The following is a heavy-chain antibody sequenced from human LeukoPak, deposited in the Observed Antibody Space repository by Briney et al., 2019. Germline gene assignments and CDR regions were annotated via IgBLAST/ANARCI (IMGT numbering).Heavy chain of an antibody. CDR2: IYYSGST. Sequence: SETLSLTWTVSGGSISSYYWSWIRQPPGKGLEWIGYIYYSGSTNYNPSLKSRVTISVDTSKNQFSLKLSSVTAADTAVYYCARRGSSSWYFDYWGKGTLVAVSS. J-gene: IGHJ4*02. D-gene: IGHD6-13*01. CDR3: ARRGSSSWYFDY. V-gene: IGHV4-59*08. CDR1: GGSISSYY.